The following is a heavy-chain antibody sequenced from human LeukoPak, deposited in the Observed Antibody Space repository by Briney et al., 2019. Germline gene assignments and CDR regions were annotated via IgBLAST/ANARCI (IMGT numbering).Heavy chain of an antibody. CDR1: GFTFSSYA. D-gene: IGHD6-13*01. CDR2: ISGSGGST. CDR3: AKESRGSWFSQGYYFDY. J-gene: IGHJ4*02. V-gene: IGHV3-23*01. Sequence: GGSLRLSCAASGFTFSSYAMSWVRQAPGKGLEWVSAISGSGGSTYYADSVKGRFTISRDNSKNTLYLQMNSLRAEDTAVYYCAKESRGSWFSQGYYFDYWGQGTLVTVSS.